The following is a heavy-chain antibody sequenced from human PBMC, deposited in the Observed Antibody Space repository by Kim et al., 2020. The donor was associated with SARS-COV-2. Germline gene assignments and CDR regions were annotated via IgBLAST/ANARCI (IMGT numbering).Heavy chain of an antibody. J-gene: IGHJ4*03. D-gene: IGHD2-21*01. CDR3: ARDPIYVCGGGYFDF. Sequence: GGSLRLSCAASGFTFTMYYMHWVRQAPGKGLEWVAYITFGGSTTDYADSVKGRFTVSRDSSKNTVFLQMGSLRPEDTALYFCARDPIYVCGGGYFDFWG. CDR1: GFTFTMYY. CDR2: ITFGGSTT. V-gene: IGHV3-30*04.